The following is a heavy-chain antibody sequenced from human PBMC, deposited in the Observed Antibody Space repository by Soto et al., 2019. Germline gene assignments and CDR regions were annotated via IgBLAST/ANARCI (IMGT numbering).Heavy chain of an antibody. J-gene: IGHJ5*02. D-gene: IGHD2-2*01. CDR3: ARDTCSSTSCYWTGGFDP. CDR2: ISSSSSTI. CDR1: GFTFSSYS. Sequence: GSLRLSCAASGFTFSSYSMNWVRQAPGKGLEWVSYISSSSSTIYYADSVKGRFTISRDNAKNSLYLQMNSLRAEDTAVYYCARDTCSSTSCYWTGGFDPWGQGTLVTVSS. V-gene: IGHV3-48*01.